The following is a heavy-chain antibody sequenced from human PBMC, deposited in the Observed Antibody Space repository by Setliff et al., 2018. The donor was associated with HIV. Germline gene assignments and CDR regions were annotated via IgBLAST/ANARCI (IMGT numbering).Heavy chain of an antibody. V-gene: IGHV1-69*13. CDR1: GYTFTSYD. CDR3: ARDLREYPGYAYEGFDS. Sequence: SVKVSCKASGYTFTSYDINWVRQATGQGLEWMGGITPMYGTTDYAQKFQGRVTITADESTTTAYMELSSLRSEDTAVYYCARDLREYPGYAYEGFDSWGQGTLVTVSS. CDR2: ITPMYGTT. J-gene: IGHJ4*02. D-gene: IGHD5-12*01.